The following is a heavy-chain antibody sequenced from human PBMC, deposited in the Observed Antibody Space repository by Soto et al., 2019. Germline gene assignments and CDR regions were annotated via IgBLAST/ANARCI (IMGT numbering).Heavy chain of an antibody. CDR2: IIPIFGTA. D-gene: IGHD3-10*01. CDR1: GGTFSSYA. J-gene: IGHJ6*02. V-gene: IGHV1-69*06. Sequence: GASVKVSCKASGGTFSSYAISWVRQAPGQGLEWMGGIIPIFGTANYAQKFQGRVTITADKSTSTAYMELSSLRSEDTAVYYCARDRITMVRGVLLADYYYGMDVWGQGTTVTVSS. CDR3: ARDRITMVRGVLLADYYYGMDV.